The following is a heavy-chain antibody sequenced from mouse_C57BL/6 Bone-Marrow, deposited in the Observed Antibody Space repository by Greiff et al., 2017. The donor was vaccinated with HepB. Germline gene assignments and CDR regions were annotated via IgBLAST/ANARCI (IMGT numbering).Heavy chain of an antibody. CDR2: IHPNSGST. D-gene: IGHD3-2*02. V-gene: IGHV1-64*01. Sequence: QVQLQQPGAELVKPGASVKLSCKASGYTFTSYWMHWVKQRPGQGLEWIGMIHPNSGSTNYNEKFKSKATLTVDKSSSTAYMQLSSLTSEDSAVYCCARPLDSSGYVWFAYWGQGTLVTVSA. CDR3: ARPLDSSGYVWFAY. CDR1: GYTFTSYW. J-gene: IGHJ3*01.